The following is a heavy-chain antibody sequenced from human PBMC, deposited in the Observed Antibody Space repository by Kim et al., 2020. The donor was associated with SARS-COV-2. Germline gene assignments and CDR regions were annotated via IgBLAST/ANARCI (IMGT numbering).Heavy chain of an antibody. Sequence: GGSLRLSCAASGLTFSNYWMSWVRQAPGKGLEWVANMIPDGSQKYYVDSVKGRFIISRDNAEKSVDLQMNGLRAEDTAVYYCATFWSGYFDYWGQGTVVTVSS. CDR1: GLTFSNYW. CDR3: ATFWSGYFDY. D-gene: IGHD3-3*01. J-gene: IGHJ4*02. CDR2: MIPDGSQK. V-gene: IGHV3-7*01.